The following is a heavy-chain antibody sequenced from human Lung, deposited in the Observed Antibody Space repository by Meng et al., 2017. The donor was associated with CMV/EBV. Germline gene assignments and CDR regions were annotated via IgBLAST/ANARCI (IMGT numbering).Heavy chain of an antibody. J-gene: IGHJ1*01. CDR2: IPHRGSS. D-gene: IGHD3-10*01. CDR3: LRRSGGSV. Sequence: QGQLRESAPALVKPSETLSLTCAVSGDSITNHNWWAWVRQPPGKGLEWIGEIPHRGSSAYNPSLKSRVSMSIDKSKNQFSLKLTSVTAADTAVYHCLRRSGGSVWGQGTLVTVFS. V-gene: IGHV4-4*02. CDR1: GDSITNHNW.